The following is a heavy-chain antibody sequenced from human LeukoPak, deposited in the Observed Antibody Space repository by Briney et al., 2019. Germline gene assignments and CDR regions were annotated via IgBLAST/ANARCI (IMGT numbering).Heavy chain of an antibody. V-gene: IGHV1-2*04. J-gene: IGHJ3*02. CDR3: ARDKRRSDYYGSGSYYPDAFDI. Sequence: GASVKVSCKASGYTFTGYYMHWVRQAPGQGLEWMGWINPNSGGTNYAQKLQGWVTMTRDTSISTAYMELSRLRSDDTAVYYCARDKRRSDYYGSGSYYPDAFDIWGQGTMATVSS. CDR1: GYTFTGYY. D-gene: IGHD3-10*01. CDR2: INPNSGGT.